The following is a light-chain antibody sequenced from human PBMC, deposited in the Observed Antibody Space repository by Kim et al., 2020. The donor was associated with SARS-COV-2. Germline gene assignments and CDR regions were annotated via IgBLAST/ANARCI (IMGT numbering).Light chain of an antibody. CDR1: QSISAW. CDR3: QQYNSDSPT. Sequence: ASVGERVTITCRASQSISAWLAWYQQKPGKAPKRLMYKTSRLESGVPLRFSGSGSGTEFTLTISSLQPDDFATYYCQQYNSDSPTFGPGTKVDIK. V-gene: IGKV1-5*03. J-gene: IGKJ3*01. CDR2: KTS.